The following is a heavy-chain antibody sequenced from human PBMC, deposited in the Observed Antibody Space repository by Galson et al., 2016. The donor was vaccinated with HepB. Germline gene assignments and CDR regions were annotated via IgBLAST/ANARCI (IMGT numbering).Heavy chain of an antibody. Sequence: SETLSLTCTVSGGSISSYYWSWIRQPPGKGLEWIGFIYDSGSTNYSPSLKSRVTISVDTSTNEFSLKLSSVTAADTAVFYCARVNIVVVPIGLRGEDFYYALDVWGQGTTVTVSS. CDR2: IYDSGST. V-gene: IGHV4-59*08. J-gene: IGHJ6*02. CDR3: ARVNIVVVPIGLRGEDFYYALDV. D-gene: IGHD2-2*01. CDR1: GGSISSYY.